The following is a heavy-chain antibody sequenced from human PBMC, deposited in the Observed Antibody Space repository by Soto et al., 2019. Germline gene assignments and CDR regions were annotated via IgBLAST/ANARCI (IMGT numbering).Heavy chain of an antibody. J-gene: IGHJ6*02. D-gene: IGHD6-13*01. CDR1: GGSISSGGYY. V-gene: IGHV4-31*03. Sequence: QVQLQESGPGLVKPSQTLSLTCTVSGGSISSGGYYWSWIRQHPGKGLEWIGYIYYSGSTYYNPSLKSRVTISVDTSKNQFSLKLSSVTAADTAVYYCARAPYSSSWYPGGDYGMAVWAKGPRSPSP. CDR3: ARAPYSSSWYPGGDYGMAV. CDR2: IYYSGST.